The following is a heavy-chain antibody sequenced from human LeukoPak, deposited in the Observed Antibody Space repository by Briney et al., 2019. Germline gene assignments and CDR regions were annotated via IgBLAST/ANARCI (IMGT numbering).Heavy chain of an antibody. V-gene: IGHV1-46*01. CDR2: INPSGGST. CDR1: GYTFTSYY. Sequence: ASLKVSCKASGYTFTSYYMHWVRQAPGQGREWVGIINPSGGSTSYAQKFQGRVTMTRDTSTSTVYVELRSLRSEDTAVYYCARGGLPSYYSYGMDVWGKGTTVTVSS. CDR3: ARGGLPSYYSYGMDV. J-gene: IGHJ6*04.